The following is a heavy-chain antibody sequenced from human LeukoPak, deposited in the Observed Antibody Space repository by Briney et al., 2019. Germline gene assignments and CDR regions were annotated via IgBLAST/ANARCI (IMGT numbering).Heavy chain of an antibody. V-gene: IGHV3-30*18. CDR3: AKDLGRRWLLYGMDV. J-gene: IGHJ6*02. CDR2: TSYDGSNK. CDR1: GFSFSNYG. D-gene: IGHD5-24*01. Sequence: GGSLRLSCAASGFSFSNYGMHWVRQAPGKGLEWVAVTSYDGSNKYNADSVKGRFTISRGNSKNTLFLQMNSLRAEDTAVYYCAKDLGRRWLLYGMDVWGQGTTVTVSS.